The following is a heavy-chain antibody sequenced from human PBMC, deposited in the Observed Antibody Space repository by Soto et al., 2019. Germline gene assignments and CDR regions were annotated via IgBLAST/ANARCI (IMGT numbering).Heavy chain of an antibody. Sequence: SETLSLTCAVSGGSISSFCYSWSWIRQPPGKGLEWIGYIYHSGNTYYNPSLKSRVTISVDRSKNQFSLKLSSVTAADTAVYYCARVPDRWGQGTLVTVSS. CDR3: ARVPDR. CDR2: IYHSGNT. J-gene: IGHJ5*02. V-gene: IGHV4-30-2*01. D-gene: IGHD2-2*01. CDR1: GGSISSFCYS.